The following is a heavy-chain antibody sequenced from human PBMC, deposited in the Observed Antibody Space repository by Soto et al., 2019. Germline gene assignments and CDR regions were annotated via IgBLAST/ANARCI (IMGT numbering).Heavy chain of an antibody. CDR1: GGSFSGYY. V-gene: IGHV4-34*01. Sequence: QVQLQQWGAGLLKPSETLSLTCAVYGGSFSGYYWRWIRQPPGKGLEWIGEINHSGSTNYNPSLRSLVTTSVDSSRNEFTLKLSSVTAADAAVYCGARVVIVGAIAFDIWGQGTMVTVSS. D-gene: IGHD1-26*01. CDR3: ARVVIVGAIAFDI. CDR2: INHSGST. J-gene: IGHJ3*02.